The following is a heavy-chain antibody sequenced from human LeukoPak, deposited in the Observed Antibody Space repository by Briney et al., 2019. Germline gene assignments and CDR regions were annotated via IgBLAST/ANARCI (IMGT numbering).Heavy chain of an antibody. CDR3: AKASTTMVRGSRYRVPYGMDV. D-gene: IGHD3-10*01. V-gene: IGHV3-9*01. J-gene: IGHJ6*02. Sequence: GRSLRLSCAASGFTFDDYAMHWVRQAPGKGLEWVSGISWNSGSIGYADSVKGRFTISRDNAKNSLYLQMNSPRAEDTALYYCAKASTTMVRGSRYRVPYGMDVWGQGTTVTVSS. CDR1: GFTFDDYA. CDR2: ISWNSGSI.